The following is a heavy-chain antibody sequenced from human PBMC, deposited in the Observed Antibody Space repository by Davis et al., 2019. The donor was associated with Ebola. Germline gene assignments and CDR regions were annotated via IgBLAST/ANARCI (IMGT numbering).Heavy chain of an antibody. J-gene: IGHJ4*02. Sequence: GESLKISCAASGFSFTDAWMNWVRQAPGKGLEWVGRIKSNSDGGAADYAAPVKGRFTISRDDSKNTVYLQMNSLKTEDTAVYYCRSNFDYWGQGALVTVSS. CDR1: GFSFTDAW. CDR2: IKSNSDGGAA. V-gene: IGHV3-15*01. CDR3: RSNFDY.